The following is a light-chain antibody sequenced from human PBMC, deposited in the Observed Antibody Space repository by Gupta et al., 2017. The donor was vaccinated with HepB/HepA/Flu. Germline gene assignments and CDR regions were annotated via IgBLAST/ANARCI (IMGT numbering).Light chain of an antibody. J-gene: IGKJ1*01. CDR3: QEVSGSSWT. CDR1: QSISDW. V-gene: IGKV1-5*03. Sequence: IQMTQSPSTLSASVGDRVNITCRASQSISDWLAWYQQKPGKAPNLLIYRASTLESGVPARFSGSGSGTEFTLTISRLQPDDFATYYCQEVSGSSWTFGQGTKVEIK. CDR2: RAS.